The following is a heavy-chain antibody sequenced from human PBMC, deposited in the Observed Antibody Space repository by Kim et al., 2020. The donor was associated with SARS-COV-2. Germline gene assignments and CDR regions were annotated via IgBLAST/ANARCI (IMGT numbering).Heavy chain of an antibody. CDR3: ARGDDVVVPAAMYAVDY. V-gene: IGHV3-30*07. J-gene: IGHJ4*02. D-gene: IGHD2-2*01. Sequence: VKGRFTISRDNSKNTLYLQMNSLRAEDTAVYYCARGDDVVVPAAMYAVDYWGQGTLVTVSS.